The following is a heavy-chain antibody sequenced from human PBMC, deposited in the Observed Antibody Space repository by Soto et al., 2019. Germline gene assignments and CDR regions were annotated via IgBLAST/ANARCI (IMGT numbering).Heavy chain of an antibody. CDR3: ARDQPRYSYGYGLGY. D-gene: IGHD5-18*01. CDR1: GFNFSSYS. J-gene: IGHJ4*02. Sequence: EVQLVESGGGLVKPGGSLRLSCAASGFNFSSYSMNWVRQDPGKGLEWVSSISSSSSYIYYADSVKGRFTISRDNAKNSLYLQMNSLRAEDTAVYYCARDQPRYSYGYGLGYWGQGTLVTVSS. V-gene: IGHV3-21*01. CDR2: ISSSSSYI.